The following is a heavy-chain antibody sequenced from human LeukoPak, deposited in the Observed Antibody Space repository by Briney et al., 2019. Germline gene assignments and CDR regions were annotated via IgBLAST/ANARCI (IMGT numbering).Heavy chain of an antibody. J-gene: IGHJ4*02. Sequence: PGGSLRLSCAASGFTFSTSWMHWVRQAPGKGLVWVSRINSDGSTTTYADSVKGRFAISRDNAKNTVYLQMNSLRAEDTAVYYCARDQAGCFDYWGQGTLVTVSS. CDR1: GFTFSTSW. CDR3: ARDQAGCFDY. V-gene: IGHV3-74*01. CDR2: INSDGSTT.